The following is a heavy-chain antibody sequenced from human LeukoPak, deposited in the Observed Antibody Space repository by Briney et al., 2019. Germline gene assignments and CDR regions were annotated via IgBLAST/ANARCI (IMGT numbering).Heavy chain of an antibody. CDR3: ARLRIVVVTLTTADMDV. CDR1: GGSISSGDYY. Sequence: KPSQTLSLTCTVSGGSISSGDYYWSWIRQPPGKGLEWIGYIYYSGSTYYNPSLKSRVTISVDTSKNQFSLKLSSVTAADTAVYYCARLRIVVVTLTTADMDVWGKGTTVTVSS. J-gene: IGHJ6*03. V-gene: IGHV4-30-4*08. D-gene: IGHD2-21*02. CDR2: IYYSGST.